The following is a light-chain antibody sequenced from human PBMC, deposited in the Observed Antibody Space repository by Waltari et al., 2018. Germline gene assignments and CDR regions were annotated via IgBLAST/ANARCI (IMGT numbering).Light chain of an antibody. CDR1: QSISNY. Sequence: DIHMTQSPISLSASVVDRVTITCRTNQSISNYLNWYQQKRGSSPKLLSYGASTLQGGVPSRFTGSGSGKYFTLTISSLQTEDFATYFCQQSYSNMYTFGQGTK. V-gene: IGKV1-39*01. J-gene: IGKJ2*01. CDR3: QQSYSNMYT. CDR2: GAS.